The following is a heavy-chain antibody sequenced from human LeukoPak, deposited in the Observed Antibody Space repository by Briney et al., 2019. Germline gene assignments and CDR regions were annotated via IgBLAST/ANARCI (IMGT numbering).Heavy chain of an antibody. Sequence: ASVKVSCKASGGTFSSYAISWVRQAPGQGLEWMGRIIPILGIANYAQKFQGRVTITADKSTSTAYMELSSLRSEDTAVYYCARGGGHARGALPYYYGMDVWGQGTTVTVSS. CDR3: ARGGGHARGALPYYYGMDV. J-gene: IGHJ6*02. CDR1: GGTFSSYA. D-gene: IGHD3-10*01. CDR2: IIPILGIA. V-gene: IGHV1-69*04.